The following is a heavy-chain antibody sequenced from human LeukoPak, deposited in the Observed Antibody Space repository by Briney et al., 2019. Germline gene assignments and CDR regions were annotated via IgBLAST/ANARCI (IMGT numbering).Heavy chain of an antibody. D-gene: IGHD3-16*01. J-gene: IGHJ5*02. CDR2: INTDGSRT. Sequence: GGSLRLSCVASGFTFSGYWMHWVRQAPGKGLVWVSRINTDGSRTSYADSVKGRFTISRDNAKNTVYLQMNSLRAEDTALYYCARVPQGEYNWFDPWGQGTLGTVSP. CDR3: ARVPQGEYNWFDP. CDR1: GFTFSGYW. V-gene: IGHV3-74*01.